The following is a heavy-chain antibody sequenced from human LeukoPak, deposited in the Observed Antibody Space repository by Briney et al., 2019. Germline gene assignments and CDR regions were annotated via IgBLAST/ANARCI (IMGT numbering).Heavy chain of an antibody. CDR2: ISAYNGNT. Sequence: ASVKLSCKTSGYSFADYGISWVRQAPGQGLEWKGWISAYNGNTNYAQNFQGRVTMTTDTSTRTAYMELRSLRSDDTAMYYCARDWIFGVVITADYWGQGTLVTVSS. J-gene: IGHJ4*02. CDR3: ARDWIFGVVITADY. V-gene: IGHV1-18*04. D-gene: IGHD3-3*01. CDR1: GYSFADYG.